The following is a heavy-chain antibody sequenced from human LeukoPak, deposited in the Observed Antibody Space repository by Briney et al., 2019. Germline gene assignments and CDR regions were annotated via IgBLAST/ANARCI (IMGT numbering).Heavy chain of an antibody. Sequence: GGSLRLSCVASGFTFSNYWMSWVRQGPEKGLVWVSRDRDGSSSTYADSVKGRFTISRDNAKNTLDLQMNSLRAEDTAVYYCARGGPDSSDYSSLFDYWGRESWSPSPQ. D-gene: IGHD3-22*01. CDR1: GFTFSNYW. CDR2: DRDGSSS. V-gene: IGHV3-74*01. J-gene: IGHJ4*02. CDR3: ARGGPDSSDYSSLFDY.